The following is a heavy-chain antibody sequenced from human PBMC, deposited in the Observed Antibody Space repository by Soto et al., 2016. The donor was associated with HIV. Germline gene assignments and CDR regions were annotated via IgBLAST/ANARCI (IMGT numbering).Heavy chain of an antibody. CDR3: TKDLPGRPVGARGRDYFDY. CDR1: GFSFSTYA. CDR2: ISGSGSST. J-gene: IGHJ4*02. Sequence: EVQLLESGGGLVQPGGSLRLSCAASGFSFSTYAMSWVRQAPGKGLEWVASISGSGSSTYYADSVKGRFTISRDSSKNTLYVQMNSLRAEDTALYYCTKDLPGRPVGARGRDYFDYWGQGTLVTVSS. V-gene: IGHV3-23*01. D-gene: IGHD1-26*01.